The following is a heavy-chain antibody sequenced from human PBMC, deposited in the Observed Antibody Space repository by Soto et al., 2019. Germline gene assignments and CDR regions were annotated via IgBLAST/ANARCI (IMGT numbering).Heavy chain of an antibody. V-gene: IGHV4-59*01. J-gene: IGHJ4*02. CDR3: ARTSPVAGGFDY. CDR1: GGSISGYY. D-gene: IGHD6-19*01. Sequence: QVQLQESGPGLVKPSETLSLTCTVSGGSISGYYWSWIRQPPGKGLEWIGYIYYSTNYNPSLKSRVTLSVDTSKNQLSLKLTSVTAADTAVYYCARTSPVAGGFDYWGQGPLVTVSS. CDR2: IYYST.